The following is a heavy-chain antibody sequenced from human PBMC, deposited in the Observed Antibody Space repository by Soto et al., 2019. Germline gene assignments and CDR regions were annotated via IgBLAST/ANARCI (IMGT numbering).Heavy chain of an antibody. CDR3: TTESGYDILTGPTPNYYYYGMDV. D-gene: IGHD3-9*01. J-gene: IGHJ6*02. CDR2: IKSKTDGGTT. CDR1: GFTFSNAW. V-gene: IGHV3-15*07. Sequence: GGSLRLSCAASGFTFSNAWMNWVRQAPGKGLEWVGRIKSKTDGGTTDYAAPVKGRFTISREDSKNTLYLQMNSLKTEDTAVYYCTTESGYDILTGPTPNYYYYGMDVWGQGTTVTVSS.